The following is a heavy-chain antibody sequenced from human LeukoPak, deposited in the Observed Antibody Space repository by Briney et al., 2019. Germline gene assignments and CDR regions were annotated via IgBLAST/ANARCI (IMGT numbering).Heavy chain of an antibody. J-gene: IGHJ5*02. CDR1: GFTFSTYA. CDR2: ISSSGGST. D-gene: IGHD3-16*02. CDR3: PRGIA. V-gene: IGHV3-23*01. Sequence: QPGGSLRLSCAAPGFTFSTYAMSWVRQAPGKGLEWVSAISSSGGSTYHAASVTGRFTISRDNSKNTLYLQMNSLSAEGTALYSGPRGIAWGQGTLVTVSS.